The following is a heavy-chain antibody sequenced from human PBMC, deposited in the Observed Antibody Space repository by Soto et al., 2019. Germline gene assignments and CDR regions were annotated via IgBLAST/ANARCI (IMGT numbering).Heavy chain of an antibody. CDR2: IYYSGST. CDR3: VFFFQAEDGIRDGRSVSAFLLNRSSDL. J-gene: IGHJ2*01. Sequence: GKGLEWIGYIYYSGSTNYNPSLKSRVTISVDTSKNQFSLKLSSVTAADTDVYYCVFFFQAEDGIRDGRSVSAFLLNRSSDL. D-gene: IGHD2-15*01. V-gene: IGHV4-59*01.